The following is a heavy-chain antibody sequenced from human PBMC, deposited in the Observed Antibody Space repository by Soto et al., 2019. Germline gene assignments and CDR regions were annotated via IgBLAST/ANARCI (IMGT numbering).Heavy chain of an antibody. D-gene: IGHD3-16*02. J-gene: IGHJ6*02. V-gene: IGHV1-69*01. CDR3: EAEMTFGKLSVV. CDR2: IFPKFGTT. CDR1: GDTDTNYV. Sequence: QVQLVQSGAEVKKPGSSVKVSCKASGDTDTNYVISWVRQAPGQGLEWMGGIFPKFGTTYSAQKLQDRLTITADESTSTVYMQLSSLGLADTAVSYCEAEMTFGKLSVVWGQGTTVTVSS.